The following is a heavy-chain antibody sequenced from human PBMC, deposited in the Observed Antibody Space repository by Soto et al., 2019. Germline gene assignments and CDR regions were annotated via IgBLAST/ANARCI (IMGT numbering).Heavy chain of an antibody. Sequence: QVQLVESGGGVVQPGRSLRLSCAASGFIFSGYAMHWVRQAPGKGLEWVAVISHDGSNKDYADSVKGRFTISRDNSKNTLYLQMNSLRTEDTAVYSCARGSLTTYYYYGMDVWGQGTTVTVSS. CDR3: ARGSLTTYYYYGMDV. CDR1: GFIFSGYA. J-gene: IGHJ6*02. CDR2: ISHDGSNK. V-gene: IGHV3-30-3*01. D-gene: IGHD4-4*01.